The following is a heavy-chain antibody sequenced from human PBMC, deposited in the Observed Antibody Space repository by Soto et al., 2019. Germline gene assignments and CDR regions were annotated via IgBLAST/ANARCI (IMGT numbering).Heavy chain of an antibody. J-gene: IGHJ4*02. CDR3: VTADAWRILVAY. CDR2: IYYTGTT. CDR1: GGSVNSGGYY. Sequence: QVHLQESGPGLVKPSQTLSLTCTVSGGSVNSGGYYWSWIRQHPATGLEWIGHIYYTGTTYYNPSLKSRVSISLDTSNNQFSLWLTSVTAADTSVYYCVTADAWRILVAYWGQGALVTVSS. V-gene: IGHV4-31*03. D-gene: IGHD2-15*01.